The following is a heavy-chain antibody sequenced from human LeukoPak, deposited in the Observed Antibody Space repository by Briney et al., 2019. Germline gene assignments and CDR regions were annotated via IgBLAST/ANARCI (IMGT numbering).Heavy chain of an antibody. D-gene: IGHD3-22*01. Sequence: GASVKVSCKASGYTFTSYYMHWVRQAPGQGLEWMGIINPSGGSTSYAQKFQGRVTMTRDTSTSTVYMELSSLRSEDTAVYYCARDKRPESPHDSSGYYNYYYGMDVWGQGTTATVSS. CDR2: INPSGGST. J-gene: IGHJ6*02. V-gene: IGHV1-46*01. CDR1: GYTFTSYY. CDR3: ARDKRPESPHDSSGYYNYYYGMDV.